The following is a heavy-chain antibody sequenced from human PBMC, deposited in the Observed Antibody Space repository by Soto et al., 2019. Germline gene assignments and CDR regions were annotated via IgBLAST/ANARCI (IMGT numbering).Heavy chain of an antibody. CDR3: VGGQYYFDY. CDR2: ISYDGSDK. V-gene: IGHV3-30*03. D-gene: IGHD3-10*01. Sequence: QVQLVESGGGVVQPGRSLRLSCAASGFPFTSYGMHWVREGRDKGLEWVAIISYDGSDKYYADSGKGRFTISRDNSKNTLYLQMNSLRPEDTALYYCVGGQYYFDYRGQGTLVIVSS. CDR1: GFPFTSYG. J-gene: IGHJ4*02.